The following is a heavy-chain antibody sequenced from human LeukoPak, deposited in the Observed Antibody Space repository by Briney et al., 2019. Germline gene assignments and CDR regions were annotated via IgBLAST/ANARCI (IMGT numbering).Heavy chain of an antibody. J-gene: IGHJ5*02. CDR1: GFIFSDYY. Sequence: PGGSLRLSCEASGFIFSDYYMSWIRQAPGKGLEWVSYISASSGYTKYAASVKGRFTISRDNAKNSVYLQMNSLRADDTAVYYCARDWSPNWFDPWGQGTPVTVSS. CDR2: ISASSGYT. V-gene: IGHV3-11*06. CDR3: ARDWSPNWFDP.